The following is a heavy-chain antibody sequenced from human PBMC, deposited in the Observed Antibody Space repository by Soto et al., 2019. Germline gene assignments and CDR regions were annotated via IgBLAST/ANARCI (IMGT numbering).Heavy chain of an antibody. CDR2: INSDGSVS. D-gene: IGHD2-15*01. J-gene: IGHJ6*03. CDR1: GFTLSNYW. V-gene: IGHV3-74*01. CDR3: ARGDCVGGPCYSLAGSFYYYMDV. Sequence: VQLVESGGGLVQPGGSLRLSCAASGFTLSNYWMYWVRQAPGKGLVWVSRINSDGSVSSYADSVKGRLTISRDNVKNTLYLQMNSLRAEDTAVYYCARGDCVGGPCYSLAGSFYYYMDVWGKGTTVTVS.